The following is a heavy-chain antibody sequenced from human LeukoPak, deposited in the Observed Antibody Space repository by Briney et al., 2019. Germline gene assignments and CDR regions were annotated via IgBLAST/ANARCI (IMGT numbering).Heavy chain of an antibody. D-gene: IGHD3-22*01. J-gene: IGHJ5*02. V-gene: IGHV5-51*01. CDR3: ARLSTYYDSSGYLFWFDP. Sequence: PGESLKISCKGSGYSFTSYWIGWVRQMPGKGLEWMGIIYPGDSDTRYSPSFQGQVTISADKSISTAYLQWSSLKASDTAMYYCARLSTYYDSSGYLFWFDPWGQGTLATVSS. CDR2: IYPGDSDT. CDR1: GYSFTSYW.